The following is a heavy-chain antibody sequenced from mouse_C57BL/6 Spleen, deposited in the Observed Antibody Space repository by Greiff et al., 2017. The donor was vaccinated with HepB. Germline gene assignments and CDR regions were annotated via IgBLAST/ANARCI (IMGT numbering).Heavy chain of an antibody. V-gene: IGHV5-4*01. Sequence: EVKLMESGGGLVKPGGSLKLSCAASGFTFSSYAMSWVRQTPEKRLEWVATISDGGSYTYYPDNVKGRFTISRDNAKNNLYLQMSHLKSEDTAMYYCARDLGGTNWYFDVWGTGTTVTVSS. J-gene: IGHJ1*03. CDR2: ISDGGSYT. D-gene: IGHD4-1*01. CDR1: GFTFSSYA. CDR3: ARDLGGTNWYFDV.